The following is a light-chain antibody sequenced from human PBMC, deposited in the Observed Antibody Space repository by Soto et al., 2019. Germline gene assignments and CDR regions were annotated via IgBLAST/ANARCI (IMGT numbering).Light chain of an antibody. CDR1: QSVSIY. Sequence: EIVLTQSPATLSLSPGERATLSCRASQSVSIYLAWYQQKPGQAPRLPIYDSSNRATGIPARFSARGSGTDFTLIISSLEPEDSAVYYCQHRSNWPPITFGQGTRLEIK. CDR3: QHRSNWPPIT. V-gene: IGKV3-11*01. J-gene: IGKJ5*01. CDR2: DSS.